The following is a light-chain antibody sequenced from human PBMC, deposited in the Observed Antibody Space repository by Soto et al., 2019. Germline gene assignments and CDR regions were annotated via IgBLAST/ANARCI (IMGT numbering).Light chain of an antibody. CDR1: SSNIGSNY. Sequence: QAVVAQPPSASGTPGQRVTVSCSVSSSNIGSNYVYWYQQLPGTAPKLLIYRNDQRPSGVPDRFSGSRSGTSASLAISGLRSEDEADYYCATWVDSLSVDVFGTGTKLTVL. CDR2: RND. CDR3: ATWVDSLSVDV. J-gene: IGLJ1*01. V-gene: IGLV1-47*01.